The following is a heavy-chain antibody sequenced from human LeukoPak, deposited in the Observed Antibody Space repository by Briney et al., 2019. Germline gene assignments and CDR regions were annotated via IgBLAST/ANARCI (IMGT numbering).Heavy chain of an antibody. V-gene: IGHV3-48*01. D-gene: IGHD7-27*01. Sequence: PGGSLRLSCAASGFTFSRYSMNWVRQAPGKGLEWLSYISGSSNNIYYADSVKGRFTVSRDNAKNSLYLQVDSLRADDAAVFYCARGGTGDGNYFDNWGQGTLVTVSS. CDR2: ISGSSNNI. CDR3: ARGGTGDGNYFDN. CDR1: GFTFSRYS. J-gene: IGHJ4*02.